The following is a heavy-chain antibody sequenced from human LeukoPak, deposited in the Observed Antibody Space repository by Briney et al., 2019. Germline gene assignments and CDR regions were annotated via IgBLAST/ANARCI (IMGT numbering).Heavy chain of an antibody. CDR1: GYTLTELS. V-gene: IGHV1-24*01. D-gene: IGHD3-22*01. Sequence: ASVRVSCKVSGYTLTELSMHWVRQAPGKGLEWMGGFDPEDGETIYAQKFQGRVTMTEDTSTDTAYMELSSLRSEDTAVYYCATDNRLRYYYDNSGYSLRGYFFDYWGQGTLVTVSS. CDR2: FDPEDGET. J-gene: IGHJ4*02. CDR3: ATDNRLRYYYDNSGYSLRGYFFDY.